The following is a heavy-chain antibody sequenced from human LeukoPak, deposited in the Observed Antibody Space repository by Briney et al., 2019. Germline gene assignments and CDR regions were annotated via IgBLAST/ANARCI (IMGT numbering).Heavy chain of an antibody. CDR2: IYHSGST. D-gene: IGHD6-19*01. Sequence: SETLSLTCAVSGGSISSSNWWSWVRQRPGKGLEWIGEIYHSGSTNYNPSLKSRVTISVDKSKNQFSLKLSSVTAADTAVYYCARLIPGIAVAGTTGAFDIWGQGTMVTVSS. J-gene: IGHJ3*02. CDR1: GGSISSSNW. CDR3: ARLIPGIAVAGTTGAFDI. V-gene: IGHV4-4*02.